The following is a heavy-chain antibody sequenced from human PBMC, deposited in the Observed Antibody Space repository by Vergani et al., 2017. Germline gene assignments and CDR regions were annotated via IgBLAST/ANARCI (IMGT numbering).Heavy chain of an antibody. D-gene: IGHD3-22*01. CDR1: GGSISSGDYY. CDR3: ASGITMIVVVTSEGSWFDP. CDR2: IYYSGST. V-gene: IGHV4-30-4*01. Sequence: QVQLQESGPGLVKPSQTLSLTCTVSGGSISSGDYYWSWIRQPPGKGLEWIGYIYYSGSTYYNPSLKSRVTISVDTSKNQFSLKLSSVTVADTAVYYCASGITMIVVVTSEGSWFDPWGQGTLVTVSS. J-gene: IGHJ5*02.